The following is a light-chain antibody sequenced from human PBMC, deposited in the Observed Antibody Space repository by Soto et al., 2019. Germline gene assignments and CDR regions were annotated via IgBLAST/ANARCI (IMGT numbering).Light chain of an antibody. CDR3: ASWDDSPNAMV. CDR1: SSNVGSNA. CDR2: YDD. Sequence: QSALSQPPSVSEAPRQRVTISCSGSSSNVGSNAVNWYQHLPGKAPKFVMYYDDLLPSGVSDRFSGYTAGTSASLAISVLPSEDAAYYCCASWDDSPNAMVFGGGTKLTVL. V-gene: IGLV1-36*01. J-gene: IGLJ2*01.